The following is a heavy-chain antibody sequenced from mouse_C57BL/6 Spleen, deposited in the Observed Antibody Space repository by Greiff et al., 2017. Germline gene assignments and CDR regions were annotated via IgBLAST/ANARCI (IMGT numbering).Heavy chain of an antibody. Sequence: QVQLQESGAELAKPGASVKLSCKASGYTFTSYWMHWVKQRPGQGLEWIGYINPSSGYTKYNQKFKDKATLTADKASSTAYMQLSSLTYEDSAVYYCAREGDGYPAWFAYWGQRTLVTVSA. V-gene: IGHV1-7*01. CDR3: AREGDGYPAWFAY. CDR1: GYTFTSYW. CDR2: INPSSGYT. D-gene: IGHD2-3*01. J-gene: IGHJ3*01.